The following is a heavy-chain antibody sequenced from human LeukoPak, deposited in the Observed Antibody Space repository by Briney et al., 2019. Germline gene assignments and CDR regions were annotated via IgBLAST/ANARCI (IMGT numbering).Heavy chain of an antibody. Sequence: PGGSLRLSCAASGFTFSTYAMSWVRQAPGKGLEWVSGVSASDDYTYYTDSVKGRFTISRDNSKNTLYLQMDSLRAEDTAVYLCTKENSGRRDYSDHRGQGTLVIVSS. J-gene: IGHJ4*02. D-gene: IGHD1-26*01. CDR2: VSASDDYT. V-gene: IGHV3-23*01. CDR3: TKENSGRRDYSDH. CDR1: GFTFSTYA.